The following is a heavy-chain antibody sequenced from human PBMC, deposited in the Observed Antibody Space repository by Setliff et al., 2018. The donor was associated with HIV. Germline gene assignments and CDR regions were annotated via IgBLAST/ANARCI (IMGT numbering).Heavy chain of an antibody. D-gene: IGHD2-2*01. CDR2: VYHTGTA. CDR3: ARGGYCSATSCYPFDY. V-gene: IGHV4-38-2*01. J-gene: IGHJ4*02. CDR1: GDSIDNKYY. Sequence: PSETLSLTCVVSGDSIDNKYYWAWIRQPPGRGLEWIGTVYHTGTAYYNSSLKSRVAISIDTSNNRFSLNLSSVTAADTAVYYCARGGYCSATSCYPFDYWGQGTLVTVSS.